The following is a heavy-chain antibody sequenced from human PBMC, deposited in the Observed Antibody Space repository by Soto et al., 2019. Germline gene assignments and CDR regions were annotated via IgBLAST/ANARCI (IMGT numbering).Heavy chain of an antibody. D-gene: IGHD4-4*01. V-gene: IGHV3-23*01. Sequence: GGSLRLSCAASGFTFSSYAMSWVRQAPGKGLEWVSAISGSGGSTYYADSVKGRFTISRDNSKNTLYLQMNSLRAEGTAVYYCARDLTVTTYYYYYGMDVWGQGTTVTVSS. CDR3: ARDLTVTTYYYYYGMDV. CDR2: ISGSGGST. J-gene: IGHJ6*02. CDR1: GFTFSSYA.